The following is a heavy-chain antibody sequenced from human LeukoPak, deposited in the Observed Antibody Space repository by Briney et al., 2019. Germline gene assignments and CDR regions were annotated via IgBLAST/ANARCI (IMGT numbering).Heavy chain of an antibody. J-gene: IGHJ4*02. Sequence: TGGSLRLSCAASGFTFSSYSMNWVRQAPGKGLEWVSYISSSSSTIYYADSVKGRFTISRDNAKNSLYLQMNSLRAEDTAVYYCARDRSLHYFDYWGQGTLVTVSS. V-gene: IGHV3-48*01. CDR1: GFTFSSYS. CDR2: ISSSSSTI. CDR3: ARDRSLHYFDY. D-gene: IGHD5/OR15-5a*01.